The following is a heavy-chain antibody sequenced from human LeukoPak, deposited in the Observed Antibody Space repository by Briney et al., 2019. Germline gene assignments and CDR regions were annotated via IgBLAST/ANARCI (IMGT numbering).Heavy chain of an antibody. CDR2: IYSTGST. V-gene: IGHV4-4*07. CDR1: GGSINFYY. J-gene: IGHJ4*02. D-gene: IGHD6-13*01. CDR3: ARGIADPYSFDS. Sequence: SETLSVTCTVSGGSINFYYWSWIRQPAGKGLEWIGRIYSTGSTNYSPSLKSRVTMSVDKSKNQFSLNLSSVTAADTAVYYCARGIADPYSFDSWGQGTLVTVSS.